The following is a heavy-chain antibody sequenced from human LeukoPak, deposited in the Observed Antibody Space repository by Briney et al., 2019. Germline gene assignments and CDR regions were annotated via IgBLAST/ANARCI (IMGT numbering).Heavy chain of an antibody. J-gene: IGHJ4*02. Sequence: PGGSLRLSCVASGFTFSRDWMSWVRQAPGKGLKWVANIKEDGIAQYYADSVKGRFTISRNNTKNSLYLQMNSLTAEDTAMYYCAKDGDGYHNWGQGALVTVSS. CDR2: IKEDGIAQ. CDR1: GFTFSRDW. V-gene: IGHV3-7*01. CDR3: AKDGDGYHN. D-gene: IGHD3-9*01.